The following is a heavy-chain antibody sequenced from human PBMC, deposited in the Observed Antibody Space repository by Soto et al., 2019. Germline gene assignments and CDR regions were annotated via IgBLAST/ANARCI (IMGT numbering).Heavy chain of an antibody. D-gene: IGHD3-16*01. V-gene: IGHV3-23*01. CDR3: AKKYDYVWGSSDY. CDR2: ISGSGGST. Sequence: EVQLLESGGGLVQPGGSLRLSCAASGFTFSSCAMSWVRKAPGKGLEWVSSISGSGGSTYYADSVKGRFTISRDNSKNTLYLQMNSLRAEDTAIYYCAKKYDYVWGSSDYWGQGTLVTVSS. CDR1: GFTFSSCA. J-gene: IGHJ4*02.